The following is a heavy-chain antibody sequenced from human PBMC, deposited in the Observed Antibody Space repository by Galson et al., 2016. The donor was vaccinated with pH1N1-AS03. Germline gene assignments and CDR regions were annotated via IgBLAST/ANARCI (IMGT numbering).Heavy chain of an antibody. CDR3: AREHNIVVTRWVDY. CDR1: GYTFNNYA. CDR2: ISGYNGKT. J-gene: IGHJ4*02. Sequence: SVKVSCKASGYTFNNYAITWLRQAPGQGLEWMGWISGYNGKTNYAQKLQGRITITTDTSTTTAYMELTSLGSDDTAMYYCAREHNIVVTRWVDYWGLGTLVTVSS. V-gene: IGHV1-18*01. D-gene: IGHD2-2*01.